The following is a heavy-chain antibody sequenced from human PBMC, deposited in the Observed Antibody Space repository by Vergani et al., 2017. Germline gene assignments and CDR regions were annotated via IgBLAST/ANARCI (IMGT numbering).Heavy chain of an antibody. J-gene: IGHJ5*02. CDR3: ARGPFAKVIYGGKLSWFDP. CDR2: INYVGRT. Sequence: QLQLQESGPGLVKPSETLSLICTVSGGSINPSSSFWGWIRQSPGKGLEWIGSINYVGRTYYIPSLQSRATVFVDTSKNQFSLNLTSVTAADTAVYYCARGPFAKVIYGGKLSWFDPWGQGTLVTVSS. CDR1: GGSINPSSSF. V-gene: IGHV4-39*02. D-gene: IGHD4-23*01.